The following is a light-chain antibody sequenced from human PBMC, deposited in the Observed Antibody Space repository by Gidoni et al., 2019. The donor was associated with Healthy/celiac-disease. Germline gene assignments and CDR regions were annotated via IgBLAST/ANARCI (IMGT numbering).Light chain of an antibody. J-gene: IGKJ2*01. V-gene: IGKV3-15*01. CDR3: QQYNNWYT. CDR2: GAS. Sequence: EIVMTQSPATLSVSPGERATLSCRASQSVSSNLAWYQQKPGQAPRLLIYGASTRATGIPARCSGSGSGTEFTLTIRSLQSEDFAVYYCQQYNNWYTFGQGTKLEIK. CDR1: QSVSSN.